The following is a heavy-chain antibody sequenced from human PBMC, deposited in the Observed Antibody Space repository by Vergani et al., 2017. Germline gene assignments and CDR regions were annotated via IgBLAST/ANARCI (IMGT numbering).Heavy chain of an antibody. CDR3: AIDSPVRGYYYYYGMDV. Sequence: EVQLVESGGGLVQPGGSLRLSCAASGFTFSSYWMSWVRQAPGKGLEWVANIKQDGSEKYYVDSVKGRFTISRDNAKNSLYLQMNSLRAEDTAVYYCAIDSPVRGYYYYYGMDVWGQGTTVTVSS. V-gene: IGHV3-7*01. CDR1: GFTFSSYW. D-gene: IGHD3-10*01. CDR2: IKQDGSEK. J-gene: IGHJ6*02.